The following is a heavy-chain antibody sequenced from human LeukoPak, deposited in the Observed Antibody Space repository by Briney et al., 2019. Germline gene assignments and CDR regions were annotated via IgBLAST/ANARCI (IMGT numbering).Heavy chain of an antibody. V-gene: IGHV4-61*02. Sequence: SETLSLTCTVSGGSISTGSHYWNWIRQSAGKGLEWIGRIYPGGTTNYNPSLESRLTMSVDTSKNQFSLKLSSVTAADTAVYYCASRKLGNDYWGQGTLVTVSS. CDR1: GGSISTGSHY. J-gene: IGHJ4*02. D-gene: IGHD7-27*01. CDR2: IYPGGTT. CDR3: ASRKLGNDY.